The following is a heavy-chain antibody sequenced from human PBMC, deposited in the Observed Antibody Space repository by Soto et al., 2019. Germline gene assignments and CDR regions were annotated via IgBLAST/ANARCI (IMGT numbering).Heavy chain of an antibody. CDR1: SYTFTSYY. D-gene: IGHD6-19*01. V-gene: IGHV1-46*03. Sequence: ASVKVSCRASSYTFTSYYIHCVRQAPGQGREWLGIINPSCGSTSYAQNFQGRVTMTMYTYTSTVYMELSSLRSEDTAVYDCDRDHIAVAGTVDYWGQGTLVTVSS. CDR3: DRDHIAVAGTVDY. J-gene: IGHJ4*02. CDR2: INPSCGST.